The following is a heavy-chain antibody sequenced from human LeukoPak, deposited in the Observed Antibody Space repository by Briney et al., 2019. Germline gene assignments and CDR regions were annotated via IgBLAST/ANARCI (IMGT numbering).Heavy chain of an antibody. J-gene: IGHJ3*02. CDR1: GFSFSDYG. CDR3: TKGRAPRRNIDGSFDI. Sequence: PGGSLRLSCAVSGFSFSDYGIHWLRQVPGGGLEGVTFITYDGINKFYGDSVKGRFTISRDSSKNTLYLQMNSLRIEDTGIYYCTKGRAPRRNIDGSFDIWGQGTLVTVSS. V-gene: IGHV3-30*18. D-gene: IGHD3-10*01. CDR2: ITYDGINK.